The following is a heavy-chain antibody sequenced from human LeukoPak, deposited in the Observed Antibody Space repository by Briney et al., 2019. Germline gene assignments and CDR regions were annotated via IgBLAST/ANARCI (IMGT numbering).Heavy chain of an antibody. Sequence: GGSLRLSCAASGFTFSDYYMSWIRQAPGKGLEWVSYISSSGSTIYYADSVKGRFTISRDNAKNSLYLQMNSLRAEDTAVYYCAIATAKIQGYYYGMDVWGQGTTVTVSS. CDR1: GFTFSDYY. J-gene: IGHJ6*02. D-gene: IGHD1-1*01. V-gene: IGHV3-11*01. CDR2: ISSSGSTI. CDR3: AIATAKIQGYYYGMDV.